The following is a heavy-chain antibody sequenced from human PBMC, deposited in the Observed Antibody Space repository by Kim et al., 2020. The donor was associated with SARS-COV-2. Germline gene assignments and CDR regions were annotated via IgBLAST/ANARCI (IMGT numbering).Heavy chain of an antibody. CDR2: K. V-gene: IGHV3-33*01. D-gene: IGHD4-17*01. J-gene: IGHJ4*02. Sequence: KNYADSVKGRFTISRDNSKNTLYLQMNRLRVEDTAVYYCAGAFGDYGLDYWGQGTLVTVSS. CDR3: AGAFGDYGLDY.